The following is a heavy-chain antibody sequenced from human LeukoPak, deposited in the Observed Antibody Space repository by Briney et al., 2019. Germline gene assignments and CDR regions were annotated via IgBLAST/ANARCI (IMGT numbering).Heavy chain of an antibody. Sequence: SETLSLTCTVSGGSISSSSYYWGWIRQPPGKGLEWIGSIYYSGSTYYNPSLKSRVTISVDTSKNQFSLKLSSVTAADTAVYYCARHYKADSFHFWGQGTLVTVSS. V-gene: IGHV4-39*07. D-gene: IGHD1-1*01. CDR3: ARHYKADSFHF. CDR2: IYYSGST. J-gene: IGHJ4*02. CDR1: GGSISSSSYY.